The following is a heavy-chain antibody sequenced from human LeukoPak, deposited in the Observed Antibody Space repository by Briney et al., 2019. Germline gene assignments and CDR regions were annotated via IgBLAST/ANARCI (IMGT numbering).Heavy chain of an antibody. CDR2: IIPIFGTA. CDR3: FLWSGYPYDAFDI. CDR1: GGTFSSYA. D-gene: IGHD3-3*01. V-gene: IGHV1-69*13. J-gene: IGHJ3*02. Sequence: EASVKVSCKASGGTFSSYAISWVRQAPGQGLEWMGGIIPIFGTANYAQKFQGRVTITADESTSTAYMELSSLRSEDTAVYYCFLWSGYPYDAFDIWGQGTMVTVSS.